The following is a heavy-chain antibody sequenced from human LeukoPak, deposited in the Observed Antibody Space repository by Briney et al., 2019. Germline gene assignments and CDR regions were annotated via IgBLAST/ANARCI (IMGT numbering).Heavy chain of an antibody. J-gene: IGHJ4*02. CDR1: GYTFTNYG. CDR3: ARAGDSSGYYQTFDY. D-gene: IGHD3-22*01. Sequence: ASVKVSCKASGYTFTNYGISWMRQAPGQGLEWMGRVNPNSGGTNYAQKFQGRVTMTRDTSISTAYMELSRLRSDGTAIYYCARAGDSSGYYQTFDYWGQGTLVTVSS. CDR2: VNPNSGGT. V-gene: IGHV1-2*06.